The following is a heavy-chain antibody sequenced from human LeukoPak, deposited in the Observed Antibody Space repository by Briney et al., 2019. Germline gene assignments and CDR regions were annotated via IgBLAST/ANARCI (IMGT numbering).Heavy chain of an antibody. J-gene: IGHJ4*02. CDR3: ARHDSSSWYGD. V-gene: IGHV5-51*01. CDR1: GYSFTSHW. CDR2: VYPGDSDT. Sequence: GESLKISCKGSGYSFTSHWIGWVRQMPGKGLEWMGIVYPGDSDTRYSPSFQGQVTISADKSISTAYLQWSSLKASDTATYYCARHDSSSWYGDWGQGTLVTVSS. D-gene: IGHD6-13*01.